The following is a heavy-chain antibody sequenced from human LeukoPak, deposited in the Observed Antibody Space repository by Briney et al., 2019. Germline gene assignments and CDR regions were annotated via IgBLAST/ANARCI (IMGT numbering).Heavy chain of an antibody. D-gene: IGHD3-22*01. CDR2: IYSGGST. J-gene: IGHJ4*02. V-gene: IGHV3-66*01. CDR1: GFTVSSNY. CDR3: ARDQSYYDSSGSDY. Sequence: PGGSLRLSCAASGFTVSSNYMSWVRQDPGKGLEWVSVIYSGGSTYYADSVKGRFTISRDNSKNTLYLQMNSLRAEDTAVYYCARDQSYYDSSGSDYWGQGTLVTVSS.